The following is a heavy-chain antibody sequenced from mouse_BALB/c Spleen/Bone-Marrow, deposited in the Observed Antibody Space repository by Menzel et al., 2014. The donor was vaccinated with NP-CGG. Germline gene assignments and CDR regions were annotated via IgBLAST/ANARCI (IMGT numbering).Heavy chain of an antibody. D-gene: IGHD1-2*01. Sequence: VQLQQSGPELVKPGASAKISCKASGYSFTGYFMNWVMQSHGKSLEWIGRINPYNGDTFYNQKFKGKATLTVDKSSSTAHMELRSLASEDSAVYYCARYYGQGAMDYWGQGTSVTVSS. CDR3: ARYYGQGAMDY. CDR1: GYSFTGYF. V-gene: IGHV1-20*02. J-gene: IGHJ4*01. CDR2: INPYNGDT.